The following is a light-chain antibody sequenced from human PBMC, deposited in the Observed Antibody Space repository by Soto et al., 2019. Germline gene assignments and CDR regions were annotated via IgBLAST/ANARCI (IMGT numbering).Light chain of an antibody. J-gene: IGKJ3*01. CDR3: QQRSNWPGT. V-gene: IGKV3-11*01. CDR2: GAY. CDR1: QSVSRY. Sequence: IVLTQAPGTLSLSPGERATLSCRASQSVSRYLTWYQQKPGQGHRVLIYGAYTRATGIQARFSGSGSGTDFTLTISRLEPEDFAVYYCQQRSNWPGTFGPGTKVDIK.